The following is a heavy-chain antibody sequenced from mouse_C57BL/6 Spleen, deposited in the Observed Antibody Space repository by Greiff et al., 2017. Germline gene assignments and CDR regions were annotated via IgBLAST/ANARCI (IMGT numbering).Heavy chain of an antibody. Sequence: QVQLQQSGAELARPGASVKMSCKASGYTFTSYTMHWVKQRPGQGLEWIGYINPSSGYTKYNQKFKDKATLTADKSSSTAYMQLGSLTSEDSAVYDCARRANYGYFDDWGQGTTLTVSS. CDR2: INPSSGYT. D-gene: IGHD1-1*01. J-gene: IGHJ2*01. V-gene: IGHV1-4*01. CDR3: ARRANYGYFDD. CDR1: GYTFTSYT.